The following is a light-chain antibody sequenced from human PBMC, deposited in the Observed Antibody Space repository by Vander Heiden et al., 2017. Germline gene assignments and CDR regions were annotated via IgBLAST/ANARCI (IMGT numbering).Light chain of an antibody. Sequence: DIQMTQSPSSLSASVGDRVTITCRASQSISSYLNWYQQKPGKAPKLLIYAASSLQSGVPSTFRGSGSGTDFTLTISMLQPEDFATYYCQQSDSTPYTFGQGTKLEIK. V-gene: IGKV1-39*01. CDR2: AAS. J-gene: IGKJ2*01. CDR3: QQSDSTPYT. CDR1: QSISSY.